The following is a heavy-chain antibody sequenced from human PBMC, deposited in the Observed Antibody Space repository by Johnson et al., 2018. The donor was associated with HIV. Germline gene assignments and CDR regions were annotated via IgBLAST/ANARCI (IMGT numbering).Heavy chain of an antibody. V-gene: IGHV3-33*06. D-gene: IGHD2-8*02. CDR1: GFTFSRYA. CDR2: IWNDGSHK. Sequence: QVQLVESGGGVVQPGRSLRLSCAASGFTFSRYAMHWVRQAPGKGLEWVAIIWNDGSHKYYADSVKGRFTISRDNSTNTLYLQMNSLTAEDTAVYYCAKGRELVYCAGGVCSDSFDVWGQGTLVTVSS. J-gene: IGHJ3*01. CDR3: AKGRELVYCAGGVCSDSFDV.